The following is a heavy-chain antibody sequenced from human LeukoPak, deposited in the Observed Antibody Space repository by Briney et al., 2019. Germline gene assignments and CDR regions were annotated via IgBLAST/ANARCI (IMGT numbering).Heavy chain of an antibody. V-gene: IGHV3-43*02. J-gene: IGHJ4*02. D-gene: IGHD3-3*01. Sequence: PGGSLRLSCAASGFTFEDYAMHWVRQAPGKGLEWVSLISGDGGSTYYADSVKGRFTISRDNSKNSLYLQMNSLRPEATAFYYCAKDLSRGRSVLRFLEWLLYGGYFDYWGQGTLVTVSS. CDR1: GFTFEDYA. CDR2: ISGDGGST. CDR3: AKDLSRGRSVLRFLEWLLYGGYFDY.